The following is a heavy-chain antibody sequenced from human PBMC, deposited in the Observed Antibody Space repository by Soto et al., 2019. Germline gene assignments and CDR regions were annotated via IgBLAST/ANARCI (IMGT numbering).Heavy chain of an antibody. CDR2: INSDGRST. Sequence: EVQLVESGGGLVQPGGSLRLSCAASGFTFSSYWMHWVRQAPGKGLVWVSRINSDGRSTNYADSVKGRFTISRDNDKDTLYLQMNSLRGDDTAVYYCARGASGNYYQDSWSQGPLVTVSS. CDR1: GFTFSSYW. D-gene: IGHD3-10*01. V-gene: IGHV3-74*01. CDR3: ARGASGNYYQDS. J-gene: IGHJ4*02.